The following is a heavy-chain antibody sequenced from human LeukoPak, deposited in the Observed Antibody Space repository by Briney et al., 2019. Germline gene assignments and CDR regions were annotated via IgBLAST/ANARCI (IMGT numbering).Heavy chain of an antibody. CDR3: ARVRKEDSSSRYYYYYYMDV. CDR2: IIPISGTA. J-gene: IGHJ6*03. Sequence: ASVKVSCKASGGTFSSYAVSWVRQAPGQGLEWMGGIIPISGTANYAQKFQGRVTITTDESTSTAYMELSSLRSEDTAVYYCARVRKEDSSSRYYYYYYMDVWGKGTTVTVSS. D-gene: IGHD6-13*01. CDR1: GGTFSSYA. V-gene: IGHV1-69*05.